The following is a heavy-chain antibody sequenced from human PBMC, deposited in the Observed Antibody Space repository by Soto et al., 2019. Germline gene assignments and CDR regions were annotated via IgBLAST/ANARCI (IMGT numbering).Heavy chain of an antibody. D-gene: IGHD3-10*01. CDR3: ARDGLIGENDAFDI. V-gene: IGHV4-59*01. J-gene: IGHJ3*02. CDR1: GGSISSYY. Sequence: SETLSLTCTVSGGSISSYYWSWIRQPPGKGLEWIGYIYYSGSTNYNPSLKSRVTISVDTSKNQFSLKLSSVTAAVTAVYYCARDGLIGENDAFDIWGQGTMVTVSS. CDR2: IYYSGST.